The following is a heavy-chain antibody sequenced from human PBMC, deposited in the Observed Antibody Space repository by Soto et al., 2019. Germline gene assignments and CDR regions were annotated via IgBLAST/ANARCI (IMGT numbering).Heavy chain of an antibody. CDR3: AREPRAYSCCLYTGVYDAFDI. CDR1: GYTFTSYY. J-gene: IGHJ3*02. CDR2: INPSGGST. Sequence: ASVKVSCKASGYTFTSYYMHWVRQAPGQGLEWMGIINPSGGSTSYAQKFQGRVTMTRDTSTSTVYMELSSLRSEDTAVYYCAREPRAYSCCLYTGVYDAFDIWGQGTMVTVSS. D-gene: IGHD1-26*01. V-gene: IGHV1-46*01.